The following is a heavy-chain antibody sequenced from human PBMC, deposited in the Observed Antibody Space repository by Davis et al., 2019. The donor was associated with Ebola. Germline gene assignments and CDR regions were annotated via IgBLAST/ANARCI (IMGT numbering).Heavy chain of an antibody. V-gene: IGHV3-11*01. CDR3: ARVGLGGYSGYGLPDY. CDR2: ISSSGSTI. D-gene: IGHD5-12*01. J-gene: IGHJ4*02. Sequence: GESLKISCAASGFTFSDYYMSWIRQAPGKGLEWVSYISSSGSTIYYADSVKGRFTISRDNAKNSLYLQMNSLRAEDTAVYYCARVGLGGYSGYGLPDYWGQGTLVTVSS. CDR1: GFTFSDYY.